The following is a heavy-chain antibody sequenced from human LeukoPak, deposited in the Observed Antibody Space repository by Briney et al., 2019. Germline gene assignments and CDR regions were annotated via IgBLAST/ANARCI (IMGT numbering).Heavy chain of an antibody. CDR1: GFTFSSYS. V-gene: IGHV3-21*01. D-gene: IGHD3-10*01. J-gene: IGHJ5*02. CDR3: AREAMVRGVIITLHIWFDP. CDR2: ISSSSSYI. Sequence: GGSLRLSCAASGFTFSSYSMNWVRQAPGKGLEWVSSISSSSSYIYYADSVKGRFTISRDNAKNSLYLQMNSLRAEDTAVYYCAREAMVRGVIITLHIWFDPWGQGTLVTVSS.